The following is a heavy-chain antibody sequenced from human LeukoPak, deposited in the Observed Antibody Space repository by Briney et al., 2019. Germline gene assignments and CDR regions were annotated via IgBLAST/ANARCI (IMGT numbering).Heavy chain of an antibody. D-gene: IGHD3-22*01. CDR2: IYTSGST. J-gene: IGHJ3*02. V-gene: IGHV4-61*02. Sequence: SETLSLTCTVSGGSISSGSYYWSWIRQPAGKGLEWIGRIYTSGSTNYNPSLKSRVTISVDTSKNQFSLKLSSVTAADTAVYYCARAPYYYDSSGYSDAFDIWGQGTMVTVSS. CDR3: ARAPYYYDSSGYSDAFDI. CDR1: GGSISSGSYY.